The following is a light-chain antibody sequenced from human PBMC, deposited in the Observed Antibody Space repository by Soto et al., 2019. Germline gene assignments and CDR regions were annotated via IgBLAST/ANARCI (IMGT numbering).Light chain of an antibody. CDR2: ANN. J-gene: IGLJ2*01. V-gene: IGLV1-44*01. Sequence: QSVLTQPPSASGTPGQRVTLSCSGSSSNIGSNNVDWYQYLPGTAPRLVIYANNLRPSGVPDRFSGSKSGTSASLAVSGLQSEDEADYYCAALDGSLNGLVFGGGHKVAVL. CDR1: SSNIGSNN. CDR3: AALDGSLNGLV.